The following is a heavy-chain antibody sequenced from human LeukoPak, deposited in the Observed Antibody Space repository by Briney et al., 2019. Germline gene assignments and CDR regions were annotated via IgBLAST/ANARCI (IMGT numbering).Heavy chain of an antibody. CDR3: AKSMDILTGYLWSLDY. Sequence: LPGGSLRLSCAASGFTFSSYAMHWVRQAPGKGLEWVAVISYDGSNKYYADSVKGRFTISRDNSKNTLYLQMNSLRAEDTAVYYCAKSMDILTGYLWSLDYWGQGTLVTVSS. CDR1: GFTFSSYA. V-gene: IGHV3-30*04. D-gene: IGHD3-9*01. J-gene: IGHJ4*02. CDR2: ISYDGSNK.